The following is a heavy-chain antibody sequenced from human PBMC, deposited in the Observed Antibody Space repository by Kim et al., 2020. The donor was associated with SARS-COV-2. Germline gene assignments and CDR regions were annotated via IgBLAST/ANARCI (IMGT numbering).Heavy chain of an antibody. CDR1: RFTFSNYA. D-gene: IGHD6-13*01. V-gene: IGHV3-30-3*01. CDR2: ISYDGINK. Sequence: GGSLRLSCAASRFTFSNYAMHWVRQAPGKGLEWVAVISYDGINKYYADSVKGRFTISRDNSKNTLYLQMNSLRAEDTAVYYCARDLSSSWYGDLDYWGQETLVTVSS. CDR3: ARDLSSSWYGDLDY. J-gene: IGHJ4*02.